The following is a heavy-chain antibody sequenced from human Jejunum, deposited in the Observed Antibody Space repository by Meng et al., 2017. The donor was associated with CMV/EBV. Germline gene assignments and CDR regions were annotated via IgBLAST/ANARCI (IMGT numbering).Heavy chain of an antibody. D-gene: IGHD3/OR15-3a*01. J-gene: IGHJ6*02. Sequence: RNAWMTWVRQVPGKGLEWLGRIKSKSDGAKTDYPAPLKGRVTISRDDSRNTLYLEMNALTTEDTGVYYCATSGLNYYGIDVWGQGTTVTVSS. CDR2: IKSKSDGAKT. CDR3: ATSGLNYYGIDV. CDR1: RNAW. V-gene: IGHV3-15*05.